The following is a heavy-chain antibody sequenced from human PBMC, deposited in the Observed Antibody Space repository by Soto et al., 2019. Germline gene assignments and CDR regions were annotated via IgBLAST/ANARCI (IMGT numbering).Heavy chain of an antibody. CDR3: AARQYHQVLAT. CDR2: MTPKSGGT. V-gene: IGHV1-8*01. D-gene: IGHD4-4*01. J-gene: IGHJ5*02. CDR1: GYSFETYD. Sequence: GAPVKASCKACGYSFETYDIWWARQSTGQGLEWMGWMTPKSGGTVYAQNFQGRVTMTRDTSMNTAYMELSSLSSDDTALYYSAARQYHQVLATWGKGT.